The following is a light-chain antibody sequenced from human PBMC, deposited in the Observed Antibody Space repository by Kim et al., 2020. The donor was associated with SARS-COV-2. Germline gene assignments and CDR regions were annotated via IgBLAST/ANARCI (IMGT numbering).Light chain of an antibody. Sequence: SYELTQPPSVSVSAGQTASITCSGHQLGDKYAFWYQKKPGQSPILLIYQHTKRPSGIPGRFSGFSSGNTATLTIAGTQAVDEGDYYCQAWDSNTAIFGGGTQLTVL. CDR1: QLGDKY. CDR2: QHT. CDR3: QAWDSNTAI. J-gene: IGLJ2*01. V-gene: IGLV3-1*01.